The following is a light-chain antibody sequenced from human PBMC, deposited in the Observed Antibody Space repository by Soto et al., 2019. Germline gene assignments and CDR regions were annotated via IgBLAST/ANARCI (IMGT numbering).Light chain of an antibody. CDR3: SSYTSSNTL. Sequence: QSALTQPASVSGSPGQSITISCTGTSGDVGGYNYVCWYQQHPGKAPKLMIYDVSNRPSGVSNRFSGSKSGNTASLTISGLQAVDEADYYCSSYTSSNTLFGTGTKLTVL. J-gene: IGLJ1*01. CDR2: DVS. CDR1: SGDVGGYNY. V-gene: IGLV2-14*01.